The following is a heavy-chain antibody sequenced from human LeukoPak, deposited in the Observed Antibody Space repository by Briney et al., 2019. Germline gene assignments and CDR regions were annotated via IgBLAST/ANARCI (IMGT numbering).Heavy chain of an antibody. J-gene: IGHJ5*02. CDR1: GFTFSSYW. Sequence: GGSLRLSSAASGFTFSSYWMSWVRQAPGKGLEGVANIKQDGSEKYYVDSVKGRFTISRDNAKNSLYLQMNSLRAEDRAVYYCARDRYSYGFIGWFDPWGQGTLVTVSS. V-gene: IGHV3-7*01. CDR3: ARDRYSYGFIGWFDP. CDR2: IKQDGSEK. D-gene: IGHD5-18*01.